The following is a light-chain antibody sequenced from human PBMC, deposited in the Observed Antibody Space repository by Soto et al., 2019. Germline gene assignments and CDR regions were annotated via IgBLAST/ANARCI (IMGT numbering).Light chain of an antibody. CDR2: AAS. V-gene: IGKV1-39*01. Sequence: DIQMTQSPSSLSASVGDRVTITCRASQSISSYLNWYQQKPGKAPNLLIYAASSLQSGVPSRFSGSGSGTDFTLTISSLQPEESATYYCQQSYSSPLTVGGGTKVEIK. CDR1: QSISSY. CDR3: QQSYSSPLT. J-gene: IGKJ4*01.